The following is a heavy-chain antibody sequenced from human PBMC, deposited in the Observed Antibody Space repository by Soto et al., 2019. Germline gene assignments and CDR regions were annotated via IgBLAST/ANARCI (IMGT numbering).Heavy chain of an antibody. CDR3: AHCYASSRSPGEAFDV. D-gene: IGHD2-2*01. J-gene: IGHJ3*01. CDR2: IYWDDDK. Sequence: QITLKESGPALVKPTQTLTLTCTFSGFSLSSSDMAVCWILQPPGKALEWLALIYWDDDKRYSPSVKNRHTITKDPSKNEVDPIMTNKDPGATGSYYCAHCYASSRSPGEAFDVRGQGTTV. V-gene: IGHV2-5*02. CDR1: GFSLSSSDMA.